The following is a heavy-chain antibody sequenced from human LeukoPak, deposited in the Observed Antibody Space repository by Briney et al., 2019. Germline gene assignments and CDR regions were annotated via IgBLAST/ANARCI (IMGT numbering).Heavy chain of an antibody. CDR3: AKEASSSWTN. CDR2: ISDDSGRI. V-gene: IGHV3-23*01. J-gene: IGHJ4*02. Sequence: GGSLRLSCVASGFTFSSYAMSWVRQAPGKGLEWVSQISDDSGRIYYADSVKGRFSISRDNSKNTLYLQMNSLRAEDTALYYCAKEASSSWTNWGQGTLVTVSP. D-gene: IGHD6-13*01. CDR1: GFTFSSYA.